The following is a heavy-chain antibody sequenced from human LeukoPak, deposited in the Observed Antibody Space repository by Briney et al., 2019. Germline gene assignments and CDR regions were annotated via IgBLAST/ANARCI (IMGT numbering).Heavy chain of an antibody. CDR3: ARDMVRGVISY. V-gene: IGHV4-59*12. Sequence: KPSETLSLTCTVSGGSISSYYWSWIRQPPGKGLEWIGYIYYSGSTNYNPSLKSRVTISVDTSKNQFSLKLSSVTAADTAVYYCARDMVRGVISYWGQGTLVTVSS. CDR1: GGSISSYY. J-gene: IGHJ4*02. CDR2: IYYSGST. D-gene: IGHD3-10*01.